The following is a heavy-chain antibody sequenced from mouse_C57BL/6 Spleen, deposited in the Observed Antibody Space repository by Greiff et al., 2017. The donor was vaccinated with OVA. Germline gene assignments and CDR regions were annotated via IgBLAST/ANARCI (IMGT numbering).Heavy chain of an antibody. V-gene: IGHV1-82*01. D-gene: IGHD4-1*01. CDR2: IYPGDGDT. CDR3: ARSGWEDWFAY. CDR1: GYAFSSSW. Sequence: QVQLKQSGPELVKPGASVKISCKASGYAFSSSWMNWVKQRPGKGLEWIGRIYPGDGDTNYNGKFKGKATLTADKSSSTAYMQLSSLTSEDSAVYICARSGWEDWFAYWGQGTLVTVSA. J-gene: IGHJ3*01.